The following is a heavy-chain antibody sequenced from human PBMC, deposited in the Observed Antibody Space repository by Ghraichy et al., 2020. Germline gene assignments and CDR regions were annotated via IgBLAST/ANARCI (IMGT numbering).Heavy chain of an antibody. V-gene: IGHV3-21*01. Sequence: GGSLRLSCAASGFTFSSYSMNWVRQAPGKGLEWVSSISSSSSYIYYADSVKGRFTISRDNAKNSLYLQMNSLRAEDTAVYYCARGYPAFSSWSRVYDYWGQGTLVTVSS. D-gene: IGHD6-13*01. J-gene: IGHJ4*02. CDR1: GFTFSSYS. CDR3: ARGYPAFSSWSRVYDY. CDR2: ISSSSSYI.